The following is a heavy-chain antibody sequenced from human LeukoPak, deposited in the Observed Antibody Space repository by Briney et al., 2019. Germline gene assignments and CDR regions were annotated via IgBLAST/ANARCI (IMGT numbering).Heavy chain of an antibody. J-gene: IGHJ4*02. CDR3: ARDDPDGGRFDY. CDR2: TYYRSKWHN. CDR1: GDSVSSNSAA. V-gene: IGHV6-1*01. D-gene: IGHD4-23*01. Sequence: SQTLSLTCAISGDSVSSNSAAWNWISQSPSRGLEWLGRTYYRSKWHNVYAVSVKSRITINPDTYKNQFSLQLNSVTPEGTAVYYCARDDPDGGRFDYWGQGTLVSVSS.